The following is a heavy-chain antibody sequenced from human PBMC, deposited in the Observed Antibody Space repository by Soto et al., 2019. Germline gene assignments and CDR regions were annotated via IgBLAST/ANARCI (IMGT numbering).Heavy chain of an antibody. Sequence: SVKVSCKASGGTFSSYTISWVRQAPGQGLEWMGRIIPILGIANYAQKFQGRVTITADKSTSTAYMELSSLRSEDTAVYYCARCCSGGSIDYWGQGTLVTVSS. CDR3: ARCCSGGSIDY. J-gene: IGHJ4*02. D-gene: IGHD2-15*01. CDR2: IIPILGIA. V-gene: IGHV1-69*02. CDR1: GGTFSSYT.